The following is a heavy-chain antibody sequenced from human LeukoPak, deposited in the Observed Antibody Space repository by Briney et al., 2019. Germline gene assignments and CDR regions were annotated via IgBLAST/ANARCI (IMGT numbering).Heavy chain of an antibody. CDR1: GFTFSSYE. J-gene: IGHJ4*02. D-gene: IGHD6-13*01. V-gene: IGHV3-48*03. CDR2: ISSSGSTI. Sequence: GGSLRLSCAASGFTFSSYEMNWVRQAPGKGLEWVSYISSSGSTIYYADSVKGRFTISRDNAKNTLYLQMNTLRADDTAVYYCAKDHGSSDWYYFDYWGQGTLVTVSS. CDR3: AKDHGSSDWYYFDY.